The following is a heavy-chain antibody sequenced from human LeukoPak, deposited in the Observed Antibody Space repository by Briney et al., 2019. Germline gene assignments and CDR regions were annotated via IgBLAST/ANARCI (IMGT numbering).Heavy chain of an antibody. CDR1: GYTFTGYY. J-gene: IGHJ4*02. CDR3: AREYSTSCFPN. Sequence: ASVKVSCKASGYTFTGYYMHWVRRAPGQGLEWMGRINPNSGGTNYAQKFQGRVTMTRDTSISTAYMELSRLRSDDAAVYYCAREYSTSCFPNWGQGTLVTVSS. CDR2: INPNSGGT. D-gene: IGHD2-2*01. V-gene: IGHV1-2*06.